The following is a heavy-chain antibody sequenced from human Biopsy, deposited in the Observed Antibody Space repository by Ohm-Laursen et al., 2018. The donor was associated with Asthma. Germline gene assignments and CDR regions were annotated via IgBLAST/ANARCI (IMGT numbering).Heavy chain of an antibody. CDR1: GFAVSSDH. V-gene: IGHV3-53*01. CDR2: IYSGGTS. Sequence: SLRLSCTSSGFAVSSDHMFWVRQAPGQGLEWVSVIYSGGTSHTADSVRGRFTISRDYSKNTLYLQMHSLRAEDTAAYYCARGDSSNWSHYYFDYWGQGTLVTVSS. CDR3: ARGDSSNWSHYYFDY. D-gene: IGHD3-22*01. J-gene: IGHJ4*02.